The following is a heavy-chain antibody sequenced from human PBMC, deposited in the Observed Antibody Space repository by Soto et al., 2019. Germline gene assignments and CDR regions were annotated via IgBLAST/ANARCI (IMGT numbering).Heavy chain of an antibody. V-gene: IGHV3-23*01. CDR1: GFTFSSYA. Sequence: QAGGSLRLSCAASGFTFSSYAMSWVRQAPGKGLEWVSAISGSGGSTYYADSVKGRFTISRDNSKNTLYLQMNSLRAEDTAVYYCAKDNTLGIAARLGWFDPWGQGTLVTVSS. D-gene: IGHD6-6*01. CDR3: AKDNTLGIAARLGWFDP. J-gene: IGHJ5*02. CDR2: ISGSGGST.